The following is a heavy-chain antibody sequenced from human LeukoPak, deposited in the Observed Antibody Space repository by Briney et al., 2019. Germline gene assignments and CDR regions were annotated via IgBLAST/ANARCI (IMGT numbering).Heavy chain of an antibody. CDR2: ISSSSSYI. J-gene: IGHJ4*02. Sequence: GGSLRLSCAASGFTFSSYAMHWVRQAPGKGLEWVSSISSSSSYIYYADSVKGRFTISRDNAKNSLYLQMNSLRAEDTAVYYCARGVVILYYFDYWGQGTLVTVSS. CDR1: GFTFSSYA. CDR3: ARGVVILYYFDY. V-gene: IGHV3-21*01. D-gene: IGHD3-3*01.